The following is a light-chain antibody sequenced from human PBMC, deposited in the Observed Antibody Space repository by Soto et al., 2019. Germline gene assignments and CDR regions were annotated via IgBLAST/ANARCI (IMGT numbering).Light chain of an antibody. Sequence: ALAPSRVALSLSPGERATLSCRASQSVSTDLAWYQQKPGQAPRLLIYDASNRATGIPVRFAGSGSGTDFALTISSLQSEDFAVYYCQQYNNWPRTFGQGTKVDIK. J-gene: IGKJ1*01. V-gene: IGKV3-11*01. CDR1: QSVSTD. CDR2: DAS. CDR3: QQYNNWPRT.